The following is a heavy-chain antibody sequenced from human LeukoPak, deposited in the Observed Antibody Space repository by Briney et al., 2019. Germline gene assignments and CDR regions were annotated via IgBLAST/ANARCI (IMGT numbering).Heavy chain of an antibody. J-gene: IGHJ4*02. V-gene: IGHV3-48*03. CDR2: ITSSGDIK. D-gene: IGHD3-10*01. CDR1: GFTFTTYE. CDR3: ARDIYGDEDFDY. Sequence: GGSLRLSCATSGFTFTTYEMNWVRQAPGKGLEWVSYITSSGDIKTYADPAKGRFTMSRDDAKNSVYLQMNSLSPEDTAVYYCARDIYGDEDFDYWGQGTLVSVSS.